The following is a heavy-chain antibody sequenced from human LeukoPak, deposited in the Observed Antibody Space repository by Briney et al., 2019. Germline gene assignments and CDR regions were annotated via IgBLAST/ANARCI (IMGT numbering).Heavy chain of an antibody. CDR2: IYYSGST. CDR3: ARDLQLWFGWFDP. J-gene: IGHJ5*02. Sequence: SETLSLTCTVSSGSISSYYWSWIRQPPGKGLEWIGYIYYSGSTNYNPSLKSRVTISVDTSKNQFSLKLSSVTAADTAVYYCARDLQLWFGWFDPWGQGTLVTVSS. V-gene: IGHV4-59*01. D-gene: IGHD5-18*01. CDR1: SGSISSYY.